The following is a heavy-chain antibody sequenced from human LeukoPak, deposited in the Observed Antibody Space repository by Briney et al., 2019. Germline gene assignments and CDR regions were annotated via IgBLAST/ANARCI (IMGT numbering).Heavy chain of an antibody. Sequence: SEILSLTCTVPGGSISNYYWNWVRQPPGKGLEWIGNIYYSGGTNYNLSLKSRVTISLDTSRNQFSLKLSSVTAADTAVYYCARDWELGYWGQGTLVTVSS. J-gene: IGHJ4*02. CDR2: IYYSGGT. CDR1: GGSISNYY. CDR3: ARDWELGY. V-gene: IGHV4-59*01. D-gene: IGHD3-10*01.